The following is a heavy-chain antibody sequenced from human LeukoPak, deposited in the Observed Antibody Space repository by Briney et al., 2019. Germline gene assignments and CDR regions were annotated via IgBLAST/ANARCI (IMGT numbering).Heavy chain of an antibody. CDR1: GGSISSYY. V-gene: IGHV4-59*01. D-gene: IGHD6-13*01. Sequence: SETLSLTCTVSGGSISSYYWSWIRQPPGKGLEWIGYIYYSGASTDYNPSLKSRVTISVDTSRSQFSLKLSSVTAADTAVYYCARLTYSDSWYYFDYWGQGTLVTVPS. CDR3: ARLTYSDSWYYFDY. J-gene: IGHJ4*02. CDR2: IYYSGAST.